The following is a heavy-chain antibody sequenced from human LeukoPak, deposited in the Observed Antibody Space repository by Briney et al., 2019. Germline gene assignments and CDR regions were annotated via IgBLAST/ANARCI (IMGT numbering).Heavy chain of an antibody. CDR2: MNPNSGNT. D-gene: IGHD3-10*01. V-gene: IGHV1-8*03. CDR3: ARGLMGLWFGELFDTGHGRASDY. Sequence: GASVKVSCKASGYTFTSYDINWVRQATGQGLEWMGWMNPNSGNTGYAQKFQGRVTITRNTSISTAYMELSSLRSEDTAVYYCARGLMGLWFGELFDTGHGRASDYWGQGTLVTVSS. J-gene: IGHJ4*02. CDR1: GYTFTSYD.